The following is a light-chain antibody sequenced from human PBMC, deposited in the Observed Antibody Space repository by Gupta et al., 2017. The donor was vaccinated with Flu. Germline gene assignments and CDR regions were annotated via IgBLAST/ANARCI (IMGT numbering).Light chain of an antibody. V-gene: IGLV2-14*01. Sequence: QSALTQPASVSGSLGQSITISCTGTSSDVGGYRFVSWYQQHPGKAPKLIIYEVSDRPSGVSNRFSGSKSVNTASLTISGLQAEDEADYYCSSYTSSSTLVFGGGTKVTVL. CDR3: SSYTSSSTLV. CDR2: EVS. CDR1: SSDVGGYRF. J-gene: IGLJ3*02.